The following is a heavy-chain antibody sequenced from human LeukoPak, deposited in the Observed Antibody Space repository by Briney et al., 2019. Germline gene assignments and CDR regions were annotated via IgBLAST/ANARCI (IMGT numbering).Heavy chain of an antibody. Sequence: SEILSLTCAVYGGSFSGYYWSWIRQPPGKGLEWIGEINHSGSTNYNPSLKSRVTISVDTSKNQFSLKLSSVTAADTAVYYCARPLYYYGSGSYYYWGQGTLVTVSS. V-gene: IGHV4-34*01. D-gene: IGHD3-10*01. CDR1: GGSFSGYY. J-gene: IGHJ4*02. CDR2: INHSGST. CDR3: ARPLYYYGSGSYYY.